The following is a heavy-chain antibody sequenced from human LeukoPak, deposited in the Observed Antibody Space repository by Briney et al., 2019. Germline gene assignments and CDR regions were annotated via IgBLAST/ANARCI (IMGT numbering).Heavy chain of an antibody. CDR3: ARRYGDFYFDY. J-gene: IGHJ4*02. D-gene: IGHD4-17*01. CDR2: IYYSGST. V-gene: IGHV4-39*01. Sequence: SETLSLTCTVSGGSISSSSYYWGWIRQPPGKGLEWIGSIYYSGSTYYNPSLKSRVTISVDTSKNQFSLKLSSVTAAVTAVYYCARRYGDFYFDYWGQGTLVTVSS. CDR1: GGSISSSSYY.